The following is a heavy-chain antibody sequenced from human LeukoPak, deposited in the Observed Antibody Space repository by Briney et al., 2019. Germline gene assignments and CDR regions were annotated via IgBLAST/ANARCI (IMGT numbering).Heavy chain of an antibody. CDR2: ITYDGSA. V-gene: IGHV4-39*01. J-gene: IGHJ4*02. D-gene: IGHD2-2*01. CDR3: ARQFATASADTRGYFDF. CDR1: GASISSSNGY. Sequence: SETLSLTCSVSGASISSSNGYWGWIRQAPGKGLEWIGSITYDGSAHYNPSLMSRATILVDTSKNQFSLKLSSVTAADAAMYYCARQFATASADTRGYFDFWGQGTVVTVSS.